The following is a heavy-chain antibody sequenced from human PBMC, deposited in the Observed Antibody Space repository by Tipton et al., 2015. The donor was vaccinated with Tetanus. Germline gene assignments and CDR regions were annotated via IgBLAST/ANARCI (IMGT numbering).Heavy chain of an antibody. D-gene: IGHD4-17*01. Sequence: QLVQSGAEEKKPGASVKVSCKASGYTFTSYGISWVRQAPGQGLEWMGWISAYNGNTNYAQKLQGRVTMTTHTSTSTAYMELRSLRSDDTAVYYCAREDITAVTSFLDYWGQGTLVTVSS. CDR1: GYTFTSYG. J-gene: IGHJ4*02. CDR2: ISAYNGNT. CDR3: AREDITAVTSFLDY. V-gene: IGHV1-18*01.